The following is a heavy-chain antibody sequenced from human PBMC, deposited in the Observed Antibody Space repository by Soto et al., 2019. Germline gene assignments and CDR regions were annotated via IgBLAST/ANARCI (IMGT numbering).Heavy chain of an antibody. V-gene: IGHV4-30-2*01. CDR2: IYHNRHT. CDR3: GRSDCRCYDSIGYGAWFDP. Sequence: SGTLSLTTAVSCDSVSAGGYASSWCPQPPRKGLEWIGDIYHNRHTYYNPSLKSRVDISVDRCKNRVSLELTSVTAADTAVYYFGRSDCRCYDSIGYGAWFDPWGRG. J-gene: IGHJ5*02. D-gene: IGHD3-22*01. CDR1: CDSVSAGGYA.